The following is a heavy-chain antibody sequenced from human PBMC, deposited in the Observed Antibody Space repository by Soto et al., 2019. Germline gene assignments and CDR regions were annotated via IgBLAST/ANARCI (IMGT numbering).Heavy chain of an antibody. V-gene: IGHV4-31*03. CDR3: ARLILTGYYFDY. CDR1: GGSISSGGYY. Sequence: SETLSLTCTVSGGSISSGGYYWSWIRQHPGKGLEWIGYIYYSGSTYYNPSLKSRVTISVDTSKNQFSLKLSSVTAADTAVYYCARLILTGYYFDYWGQGTLVTVSS. CDR2: IYYSGST. D-gene: IGHD3-9*01. J-gene: IGHJ4*02.